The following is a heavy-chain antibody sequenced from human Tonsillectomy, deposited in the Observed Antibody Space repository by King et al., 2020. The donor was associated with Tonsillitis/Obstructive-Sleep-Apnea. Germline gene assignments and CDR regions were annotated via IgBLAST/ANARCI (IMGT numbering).Heavy chain of an antibody. J-gene: IGHJ4*02. V-gene: IGHV1-58*01. Sequence: QLVESGPEVKKPGTSVKVSCKASGFTFTSSAVKWVRQARGQRLEWIGWIVVGSGNTNYAQKFQERVTITRDMSTSTAYMELSSLRSDDTAVYYCAAAAIWSGSYYFDYWGQGTLVTVSS. CDR2: IVVGSGNT. CDR1: GFTFTSSA. D-gene: IGHD3-3*01. CDR3: AAAAIWSGSYYFDY.